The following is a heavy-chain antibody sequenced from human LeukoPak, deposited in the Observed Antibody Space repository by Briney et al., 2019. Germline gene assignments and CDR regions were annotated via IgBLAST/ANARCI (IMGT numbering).Heavy chain of an antibody. CDR3: SRQVVGNDY. CDR1: GESSFSSYY. V-gene: IGHV4-34*01. Sequence: SETLSLTCAVYGESSFSSYYWSWIRQTPGGALEWIGEINHSGYTNYNPSLKSRVTLSIDTSKNTFSLRLNSVTAADTAVYYCSRQVVGNDYWGQGTLVTVSS. CDR2: INHSGYT. J-gene: IGHJ4*02. D-gene: IGHD3-22*01.